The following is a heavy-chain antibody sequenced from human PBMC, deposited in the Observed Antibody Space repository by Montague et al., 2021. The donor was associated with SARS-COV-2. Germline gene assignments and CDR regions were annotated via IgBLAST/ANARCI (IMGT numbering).Heavy chain of an antibody. CDR2: VYFSGTA. CDR1: AGSINNHY. J-gene: IGHJ4*02. V-gene: IGHV4-59*08. Sequence: SETLSLTCTVSAGSINNHYWGWIRQTPGKELEWIAYVYFSGTASSNPSLKSRVTISVDTSRNQFSLQLTSVTAADTAVYYCARRPSSGWSFDYWGQGTQVSAAS. CDR3: ARRPSSGWSFDY. D-gene: IGHD6-19*01.